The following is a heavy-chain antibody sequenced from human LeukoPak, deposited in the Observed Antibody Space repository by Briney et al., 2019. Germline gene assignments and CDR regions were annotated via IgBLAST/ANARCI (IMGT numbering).Heavy chain of an antibody. CDR2: IYYSGST. J-gene: IGHJ4*02. D-gene: IGHD6-13*01. Sequence: SETLSLTCTVSGGSISSSSYYWGWIRQPPGKGLEWIGSIYYSGSTYYNPSLKSRVTISVDTSKNQFSLKLSSETAADTAVYYCARDGDSSSWYLVYWGQGTLVTVSS. CDR1: GGSISSSSYY. V-gene: IGHV4-39*07. CDR3: ARDGDSSSWYLVY.